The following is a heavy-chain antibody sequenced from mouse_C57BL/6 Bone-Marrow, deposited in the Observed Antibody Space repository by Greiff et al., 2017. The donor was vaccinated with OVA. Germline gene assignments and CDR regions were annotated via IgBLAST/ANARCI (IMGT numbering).Heavy chain of an antibody. CDR2: IHPNSGST. Sequence: QVQLKQPGAELVKPGASVKLSCKASGYTFTSYWMHWVKQRPGQGLEWIGMIHPNSGSTNYNEKFKSKATLTVDKSSSTAYMQLSSLTSEDSAVYYCARTLTTVVATRYFDVWGTGTTVTVSS. V-gene: IGHV1-64*01. J-gene: IGHJ1*03. CDR3: ARTLTTVVATRYFDV. CDR1: GYTFTSYW. D-gene: IGHD1-1*01.